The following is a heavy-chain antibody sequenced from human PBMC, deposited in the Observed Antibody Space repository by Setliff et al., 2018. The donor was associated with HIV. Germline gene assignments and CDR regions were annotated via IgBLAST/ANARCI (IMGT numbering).Heavy chain of an antibody. Sequence: ASVKVSCKASGGTFTNSAIGWVRQAPGQGLEWMGAIVPILGIANSAQKFQGRVTITTDESTNTAYMELSSLRSEDTAVYYCTRIPTGGAFDIWGQGTVVTVSS. V-gene: IGHV1-69*10. CDR1: GGTFTNSA. CDR3: TRIPTGGAFDI. CDR2: IVPILGIA. J-gene: IGHJ3*02. D-gene: IGHD7-27*01.